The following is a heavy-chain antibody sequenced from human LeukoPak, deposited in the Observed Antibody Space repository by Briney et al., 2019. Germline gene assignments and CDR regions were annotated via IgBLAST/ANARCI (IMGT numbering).Heavy chain of an antibody. Sequence: SETLSLTCTVSGGSISSYYWSWIRQPPGKGLEWIGYIYYSGSTNYNPPLKSRATISLDTSKNQFSLHLTSVTAADTAVYYCARQLAGLAPPGFIDSWGQGTLVTVSS. J-gene: IGHJ4*02. D-gene: IGHD3-3*02. V-gene: IGHV4-59*08. CDR2: IYYSGST. CDR1: GGSISSYY. CDR3: ARQLAGLAPPGFIDS.